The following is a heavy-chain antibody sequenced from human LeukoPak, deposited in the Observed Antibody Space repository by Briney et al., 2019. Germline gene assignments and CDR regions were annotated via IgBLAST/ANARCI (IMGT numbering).Heavy chain of an antibody. J-gene: IGHJ4*02. D-gene: IGHD6-13*01. CDR1: GYSISSGYY. Sequence: PSETLSLTCTVSGYSISSGYYWGWIRQPPGKGLEWIGSIYHSGSTYYNPSLKSRVTISVDTSKNQFSLRLSSVTAADTAVYYCARDTPIGIAAAGNDYWGQGTLVTVSS. V-gene: IGHV4-38-2*02. CDR3: ARDTPIGIAAAGNDY. CDR2: IYHSGST.